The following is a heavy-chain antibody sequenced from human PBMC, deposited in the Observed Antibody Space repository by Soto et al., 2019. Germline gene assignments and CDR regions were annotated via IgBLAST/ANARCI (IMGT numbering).Heavy chain of an antibody. CDR3: AGGDYAGAGTFYLTDH. D-gene: IGHD3-10*01. CDR1: GLTFNNYW. Sequence: EVQLVESGGGLVQPGGSLRLSCTASGLTFNNYWMHWVRQAPGKGPVWVSRISGDGRTTTYADSVRGRFTISRDNAKNTVYLQMHSLGAEDTAVYYCAGGDYAGAGTFYLTDHWGQGSLVTVSS. J-gene: IGHJ4*02. V-gene: IGHV3-74*01. CDR2: ISGDGRTT.